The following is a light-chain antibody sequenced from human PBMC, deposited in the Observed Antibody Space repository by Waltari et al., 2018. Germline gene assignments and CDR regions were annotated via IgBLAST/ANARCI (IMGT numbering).Light chain of an antibody. CDR1: SRAVGTYDI. CDR2: EVS. CDR3: CSYAGSGPPYV. J-gene: IGLJ1*01. V-gene: IGLV2-23*02. Sequence: QSVFTQPASVSGSSGQSTSFSSTGPSRAVGTYDIVFWNQQHPGKAPKLMIYEVSKRPSGVSNRFSGFKSGNTASLTISGLQAEDEADYSCCSYAGSGPPYVFGTGTKVTVL.